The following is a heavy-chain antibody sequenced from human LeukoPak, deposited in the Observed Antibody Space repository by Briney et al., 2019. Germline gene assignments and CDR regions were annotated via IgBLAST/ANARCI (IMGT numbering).Heavy chain of an antibody. D-gene: IGHD2/OR15-2a*01. CDR3: ARTDSCNSGWYGAFDI. J-gene: IGHJ3*02. CDR1: GYTFTSCW. V-gene: IGHV5-51*01. Sequence: GESLKISCEASGYTFTSCWIAWVRQMPGKGLEWMGIIYVGDSDTRYSPSFQGQVTISADKSISTAYLQWSSLKASDTAMYYCARTDSCNSGWYGAFDIWGQGTMATVSS. CDR2: IYVGDSDT.